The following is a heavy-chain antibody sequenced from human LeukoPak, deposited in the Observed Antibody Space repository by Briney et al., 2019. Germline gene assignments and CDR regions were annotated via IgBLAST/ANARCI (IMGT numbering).Heavy chain of an antibody. CDR1: GGSISSGDYY. D-gene: IGHD6-19*01. CDR3: ARGGKQWLVLRWFDP. J-gene: IGHJ5*02. V-gene: IGHV4-30-4*01. Sequence: PSQTLSLTCTVSGGSISSGDYYWSWIRQPPGKGLEWIAYMYYSGSTYYNPSLKSRVTMSADTSKNQLSLKLSSVTAADTAVYYCARGGKQWLVLRWFDPWGQGTLVTVSS. CDR2: MYYSGST.